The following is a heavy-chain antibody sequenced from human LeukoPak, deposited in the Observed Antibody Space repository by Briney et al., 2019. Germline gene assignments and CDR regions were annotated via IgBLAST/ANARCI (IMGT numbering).Heavy chain of an antibody. D-gene: IGHD3-22*01. CDR3: AREDSSRFSIWAFDI. CDR2: KSYDGSNK. Sequence: GGSLRLSCAASGFTFSSYAMHWVRQAPGKGLEWVAFKSYDGSNKYYADSVKGRFTISRDNSKNTLYLQMNSLRAEDTAVYYCAREDSSRFSIWAFDIWGQGTMVTVSP. CDR1: GFTFSSYA. V-gene: IGHV3-30*04. J-gene: IGHJ3*02.